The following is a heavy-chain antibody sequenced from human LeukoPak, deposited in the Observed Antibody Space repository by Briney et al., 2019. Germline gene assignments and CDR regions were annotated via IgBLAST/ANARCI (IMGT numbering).Heavy chain of an antibody. Sequence: SETLSLTCTVSGGSIGSHYWTWIRQPPGKGLEFIGNVYYTGSTKYNPSLKSRVTISVDTSENQFSLKLSSVTAADTAVYYCTREHKEGDWNVPGWYFDLWGRGTLVAVSS. D-gene: IGHD3-16*01. J-gene: IGHJ2*01. V-gene: IGHV4-59*11. CDR2: VYYTGST. CDR1: GGSIGSHY. CDR3: TREHKEGDWNVPGWYFDL.